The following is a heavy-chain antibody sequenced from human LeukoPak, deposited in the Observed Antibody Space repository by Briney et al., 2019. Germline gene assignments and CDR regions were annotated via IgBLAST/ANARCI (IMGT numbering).Heavy chain of an antibody. CDR2: IYHSGST. CDR3: ARCREWELGHAFDI. J-gene: IGHJ3*02. D-gene: IGHD1-26*01. V-gene: IGHV4-30-2*01. Sequence: SQTLSLTCAVSGGSISSGGHSWSWIRQPPGEGLEWIGYIYHSGSTYYNPSLKSRVTISVDRSKNQFSLKLSSVTAADTAVYYCARCREWELGHAFDIWGQGTMVTVSS. CDR1: GGSISSGGHS.